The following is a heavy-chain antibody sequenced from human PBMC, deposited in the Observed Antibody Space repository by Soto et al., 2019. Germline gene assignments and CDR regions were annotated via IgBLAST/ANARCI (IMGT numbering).Heavy chain of an antibody. CDR3: ARDDHIVVVPTSLGAMDV. Sequence: ASETLSLTCAVYGGSISSNKWWSWVRQPPGKGLEWIGEIYHSGSTNYNPSLKSRVTISLDKSKNQFSLKLTSVTAADSAVYYCARDDHIVVVPTSLGAMDVWGQGTTVTVSS. CDR2: IYHSGST. J-gene: IGHJ6*02. D-gene: IGHD2-2*01. CDR1: GGSISSNKW. V-gene: IGHV4-4*02.